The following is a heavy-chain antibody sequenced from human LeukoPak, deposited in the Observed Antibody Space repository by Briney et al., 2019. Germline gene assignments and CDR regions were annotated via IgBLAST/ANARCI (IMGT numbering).Heavy chain of an antibody. D-gene: IGHD3-22*01. Sequence: SETLSLTCTVSGGSISSYYRSWIRHPPGKGLEWIGFIDYSGITTYNPSLKSRVTISVDTSRDQFSLKMNSMTAADTALYYCAAGIMIAEVNALDYWGQGTLVTVSS. CDR3: AAGIMIAEVNALDY. CDR2: IDYSGIT. J-gene: IGHJ4*02. CDR1: GGSISSYY. V-gene: IGHV4-59*08.